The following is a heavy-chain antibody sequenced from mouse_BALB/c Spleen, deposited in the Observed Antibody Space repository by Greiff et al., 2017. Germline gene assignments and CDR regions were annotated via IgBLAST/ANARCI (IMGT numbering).Heavy chain of an antibody. V-gene: IGHV14-1*02. CDR1: GFNIKDYY. D-gene: IGHD1-2*01. J-gene: IGHJ1*01. CDR3: ARGDTTATGYFDV. CDR2: IDPENGNT. Sequence: VQLQQSGAELVRPGALVKLSCKASGFNIKDYYMHWVKQRPEQGLEWIGWIDPENGNTIYDPKFQGKATLTTDKSSSTAYMQLSRLTSEDSAVYFCARGDTTATGYFDVWGAGTTVTVSS.